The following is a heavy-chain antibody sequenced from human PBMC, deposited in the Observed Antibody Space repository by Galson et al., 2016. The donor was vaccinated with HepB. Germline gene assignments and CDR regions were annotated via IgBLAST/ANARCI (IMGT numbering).Heavy chain of an antibody. CDR1: GLTFSDAW. Sequence: SLRLSCAASGLTFSDAWMMWVRQAPGKGLEWVGRILSKAHGGTTHYAAPVKGRFTISRDDSENTLYLQMNSLKIEDTAIYYCTISDFSDYWGQGTLVTVSS. CDR2: ILSKAHGGTT. D-gene: IGHD4-11*01. V-gene: IGHV3-15*01. CDR3: TISDFSDY. J-gene: IGHJ4*02.